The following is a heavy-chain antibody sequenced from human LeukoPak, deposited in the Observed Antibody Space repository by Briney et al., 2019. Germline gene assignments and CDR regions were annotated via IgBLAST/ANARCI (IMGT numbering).Heavy chain of an antibody. CDR3: AKAPYSSGWPFDY. J-gene: IGHJ4*02. V-gene: IGHV3-33*06. Sequence: GGSLRLSCAASGFTFSSYGMHWVRQAPGKGLEWVAVIWYDGSNKCYADSVKGRFTISRDNSKNTLYLQMNSLRAEDTAVYYCAKAPYSSGWPFDYWGQGTLVTVSS. CDR1: GFTFSSYG. D-gene: IGHD6-19*01. CDR2: IWYDGSNK.